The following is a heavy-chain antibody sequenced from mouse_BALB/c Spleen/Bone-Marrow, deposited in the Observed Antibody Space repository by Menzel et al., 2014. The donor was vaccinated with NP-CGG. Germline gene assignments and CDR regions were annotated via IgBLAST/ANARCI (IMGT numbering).Heavy chain of an antibody. CDR3: ARDSDWFAY. J-gene: IGHJ3*01. CDR2: LRNKANGYTT. V-gene: IGHV7-3*02. Sequence: EVQGVESGGGLVQPGGSLRLSCAPSGFPFTVNNMTWVRKPPGRALGGWGFLRNKANGYTTEYSASVKGRFTISRDNSQSILYLQMNTLRAEDSATYYCARDSDWFAYWGQGTLVTVSA. CDR1: GFPFTVNN.